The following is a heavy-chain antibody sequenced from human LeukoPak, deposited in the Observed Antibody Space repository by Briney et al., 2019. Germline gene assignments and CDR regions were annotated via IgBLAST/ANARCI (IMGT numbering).Heavy chain of an antibody. CDR2: MNPNSGNT. CDR3: ARALRHRTTSYYYYYMDV. J-gene: IGHJ6*03. CDR1: GYTFTSYY. Sequence: ASVKVSCKASGYTFTSYYMHWVRQATGQGLEWMGWMNPNSGNTGYAQKFQGRVTITRNTSISTAYMELSSLRSEDTAVYYCARALRHRTTSYYYYYMDVWGKGTTVTVSS. D-gene: IGHD1/OR15-1a*01. V-gene: IGHV1-8*03.